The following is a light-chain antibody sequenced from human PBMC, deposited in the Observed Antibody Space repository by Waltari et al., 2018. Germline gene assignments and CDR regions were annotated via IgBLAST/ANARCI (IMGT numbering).Light chain of an antibody. J-gene: IGLJ3*02. V-gene: IGLV2-8*01. CDR2: EVS. CDR3: SSYGGRDTLL. CDR1: DGDLGTFNY. Sequence: QSALTQPPSASGSPGQSVTISCTGTDGDLGTFNYVSWYQQHAGKAPKLLIYEVSKRPSGVSDRFSVSNSGHTSSLTVAGLQSEDEAHYHCSSYGGRDTLLFGGGTYLTVL.